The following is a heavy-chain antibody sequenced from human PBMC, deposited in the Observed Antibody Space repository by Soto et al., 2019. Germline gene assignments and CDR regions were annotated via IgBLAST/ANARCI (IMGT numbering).Heavy chain of an antibody. CDR2: IYHSGST. CDR3: ARGPGGLELRYYYGMDV. Sequence: LSLTCAVSGGSISSGGYSWSWIRQPPGKGLEWIGYIYHSGSTYYNPSLKSRVTISVDRSQNQFSLKLSSVTAADTAGYYCARGPGGLELRYYYGMDVWGQGTTVTVSS. D-gene: IGHD1-7*01. V-gene: IGHV4-30-2*01. J-gene: IGHJ6*02. CDR1: GGSISSGGYS.